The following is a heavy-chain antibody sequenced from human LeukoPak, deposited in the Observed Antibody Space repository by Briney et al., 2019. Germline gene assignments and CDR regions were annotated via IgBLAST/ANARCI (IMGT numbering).Heavy chain of an antibody. CDR3: ARGSNGWYYFDY. CDR2: ISSSSSYI. D-gene: IGHD6-19*01. J-gene: IGHJ4*02. V-gene: IGHV3-21*01. Sequence: GGSLRLSCAASGFTFSSYSMNWVRQAPGKGLEWVSSISSSSSYIYYADSVKGRFTISRDNAKNSLYLQMNSLRAEDTAVYYCARGSNGWYYFDYWGQGTLVTVSS. CDR1: GFTFSSYS.